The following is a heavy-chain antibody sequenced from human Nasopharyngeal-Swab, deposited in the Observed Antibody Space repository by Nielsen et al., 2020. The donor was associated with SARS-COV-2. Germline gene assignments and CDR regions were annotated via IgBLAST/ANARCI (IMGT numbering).Heavy chain of an antibody. V-gene: IGHV1-18*01. Sequence: ASVKVSCKASGYTFTSYGIRWVRQAPGQGLEWMGWISAYNGNTNYAQKLQGRVTMTTDTSTSTAYMELRSLRSDDTAVYYCARDYRAWSSGFPFDYWGQGTLVTVSS. CDR2: ISAYNGNT. CDR3: ARDYRAWSSGFPFDY. CDR1: GYTFTSYG. J-gene: IGHJ4*02. D-gene: IGHD6-19*01.